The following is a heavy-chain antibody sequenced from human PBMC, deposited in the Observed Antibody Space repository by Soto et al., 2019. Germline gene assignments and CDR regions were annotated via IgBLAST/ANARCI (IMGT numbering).Heavy chain of an antibody. CDR1: GGTFSSYA. J-gene: IGHJ5*02. Sequence: QVQLVQSGAEVKKPGSSVKVSCKASGGTFSSYAISWVRQAPGQGLEWMGGIIPIFGTANYAQKFQGRVTITADESTGTAYMELRSLRSEDTAVYYCARDQRDTIFGVVIPHNWFDPWGQGTLVTVSS. D-gene: IGHD3-3*01. V-gene: IGHV1-69*01. CDR3: ARDQRDTIFGVVIPHNWFDP. CDR2: IIPIFGTA.